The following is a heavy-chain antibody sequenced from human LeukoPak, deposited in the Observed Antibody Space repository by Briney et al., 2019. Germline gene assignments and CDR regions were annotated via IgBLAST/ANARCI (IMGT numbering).Heavy chain of an antibody. Sequence: GGSLRLSCAAPGFTFSSHAMHWVRQAPGKGLEWVAVLSHDGGKKYYADSVKGRFTISRDNSKSTLYLQMNSLRGEDTAVYYCARDLRGSDAYYFDYWGQGTLVTVSS. CDR1: GFTFSSHA. V-gene: IGHV3-30-3*01. CDR2: LSHDGGKK. CDR3: ARDLRGSDAYYFDY. J-gene: IGHJ4*02. D-gene: IGHD3-10*01.